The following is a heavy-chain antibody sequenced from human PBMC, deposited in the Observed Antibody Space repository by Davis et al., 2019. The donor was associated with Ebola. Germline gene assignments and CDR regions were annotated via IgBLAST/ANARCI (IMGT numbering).Heavy chain of an antibody. V-gene: IGHV4-59*01. Sequence: MPSETLSLTCTVSGGSISSYYWSWIRQPPGQGLEWIGYIYYSGSTNYNPSLKSRVTISVDTSKNQFSLKLSSVTAADTAVYYCARESYYYDSSGYSRGGFDYWGQGTLVTVSS. CDR1: GGSISSYY. CDR2: IYYSGST. CDR3: ARESYYYDSSGYSRGGFDY. D-gene: IGHD3-22*01. J-gene: IGHJ4*02.